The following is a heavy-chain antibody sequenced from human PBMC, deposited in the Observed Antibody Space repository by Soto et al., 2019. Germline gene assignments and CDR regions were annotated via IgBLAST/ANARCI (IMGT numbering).Heavy chain of an antibody. CDR3: ASVHTVPNVGGYFYY. Sequence: SVEVSCKSSGYTFSSYGISWVRQAPGQGLEWIGWIVVGSGNTNYAQKFQERVTITRDMSTSTAYMELSSLRSEDTAVYYCASVHTVPNVGGYFYYWGQGTLVTVSS. CDR2: IVVGSGNT. V-gene: IGHV1-58*02. D-gene: IGHD4-17*01. CDR1: GYTFSSYG. J-gene: IGHJ4*02.